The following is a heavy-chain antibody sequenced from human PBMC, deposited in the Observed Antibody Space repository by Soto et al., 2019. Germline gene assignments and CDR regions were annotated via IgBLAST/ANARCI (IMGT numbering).Heavy chain of an antibody. CDR2: IFYSGST. Sequence: SETLSLTCTVSGGSINTFYWSWVRQPAGKGLEWIGRIFYSGSTNYNPSLKSRVTISADTSKNQFSLKLSSVTAADTAVYYCARSPYYSNFDYWGQGTLVTVSS. J-gene: IGHJ4*02. V-gene: IGHV4-4*07. D-gene: IGHD4-4*01. CDR1: GGSINTFY. CDR3: ARSPYYSNFDY.